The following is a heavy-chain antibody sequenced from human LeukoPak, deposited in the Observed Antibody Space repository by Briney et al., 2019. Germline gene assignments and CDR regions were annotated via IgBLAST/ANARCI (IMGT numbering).Heavy chain of an antibody. CDR3: AKDPLVRGATYDY. D-gene: IGHD3-10*01. V-gene: IGHV3-23*01. CDR1: GFTFNTHA. CDR2: ISGSGGKT. J-gene: IGHJ4*02. Sequence: GGSLRLSCAASGFTFNTHAMSWVRQAPGKGLEWVSAISGSGGKTYYADSVKGRFTISRDNSENTLYLQMNSLRAEDTAVYYCAKDPLVRGATYDYWGQGTLVTVSS.